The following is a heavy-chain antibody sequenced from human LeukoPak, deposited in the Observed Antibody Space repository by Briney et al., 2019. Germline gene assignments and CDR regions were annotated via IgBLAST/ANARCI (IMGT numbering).Heavy chain of an antibody. J-gene: IGHJ4*02. CDR1: GGTFSSYA. V-gene: IGHV1-69*13. D-gene: IGHD6-19*01. Sequence: SVKVSCKASGGTFSSYAISWVRQAPGQGLEWMGGIIPIFGTANYAQKFQGRVTITADESTSTAYMELSGLRSEDTAVYYRARESSFFNSSGWYEAPDYWGQGTLVTVSS. CDR3: ARESSFFNSSGWYEAPDY. CDR2: IIPIFGTA.